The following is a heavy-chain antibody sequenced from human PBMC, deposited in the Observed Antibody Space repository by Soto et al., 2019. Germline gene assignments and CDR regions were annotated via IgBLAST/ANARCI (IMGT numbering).Heavy chain of an antibody. Sequence: QVQLVQSGAELKKPGASVNISCTASGFTCRANLINWVSPFPGQGLEWMGWLNPDTGNTRYSETFQGRVTISRHPSASIAYLELSGLENEDPALYCWARDRPSVGPRANDAFDVWGQGTMITVSS. CDR2: LNPDTGNT. CDR3: ARDRPSVGPRANDAFDV. V-gene: IGHV1-3*01. J-gene: IGHJ3*01. CDR1: GFTCRANL.